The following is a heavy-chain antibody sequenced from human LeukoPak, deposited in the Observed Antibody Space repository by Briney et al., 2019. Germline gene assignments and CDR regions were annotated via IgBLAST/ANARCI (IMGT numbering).Heavy chain of an antibody. CDR2: IYYSGST. V-gene: IGHV4-59*01. Sequence: SETLSLTCTVSGGSISSYYWSWIRQPPGKGLEWIRYIYYSGSTNYNPSLKSRVTISVDTSKNQFSLKLSSVTAADTAVYYCARGRYCSSTSCYGFDPWGQGTLVTVSS. J-gene: IGHJ5*02. CDR1: GGSISSYY. CDR3: ARGRYCSSTSCYGFDP. D-gene: IGHD2-2*01.